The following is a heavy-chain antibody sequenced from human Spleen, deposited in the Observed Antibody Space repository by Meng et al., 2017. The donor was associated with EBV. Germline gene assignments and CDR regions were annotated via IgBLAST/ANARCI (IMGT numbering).Heavy chain of an antibody. CDR2: MNPNSGNT. CDR1: GYTFTSYD. CDR3: ARGLVVTALTDY. J-gene: IGHJ4*02. V-gene: IGHV1-8*01. Sequence: VRLGQVGAEWKRLGASVKVSCKASGYTFTSYDINWVRPASGQGLEWMGWMNPNSGNTDYAQKFQGRVTMTRDTSISTAYMELSSLTSEDTAVYYCARGLVVTALTDYWGQGTLVTVSS. D-gene: IGHD2-21*02.